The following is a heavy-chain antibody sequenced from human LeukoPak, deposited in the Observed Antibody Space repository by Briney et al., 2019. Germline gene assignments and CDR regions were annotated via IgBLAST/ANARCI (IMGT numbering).Heavy chain of an antibody. J-gene: IGHJ6*02. V-gene: IGHV4-39*01. CDR1: GGSISSSSYY. CDR2: IYYSGST. D-gene: IGHD6-6*01. CDR3: ARHSIALYGMDV. Sequence: SETLSLTCTVSGGSISSSSYYWGWIRQPPGKGLEWIGSIYYSGSTYYNPSPKSRVTISVDTSKNQFSLKLSSVTAADTAVYYCARHSIALYGMDVWGQGTTVTVSS.